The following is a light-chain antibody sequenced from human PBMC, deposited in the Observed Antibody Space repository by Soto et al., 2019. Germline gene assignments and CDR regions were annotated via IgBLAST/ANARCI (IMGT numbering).Light chain of an antibody. V-gene: IGKV3-20*01. CDR1: QSVSSSY. CDR2: GAS. Sequence: EIVLTQSPGTLSLSPGERATLSGRASQSVSSSYLAWYQQKPGQAPRLLIYGASSRATGIPDRFSGSGSGTDFTLTISRLEPEDFAVYYCQQYGSSPPWTFGQGTKV. J-gene: IGKJ1*01. CDR3: QQYGSSPPWT.